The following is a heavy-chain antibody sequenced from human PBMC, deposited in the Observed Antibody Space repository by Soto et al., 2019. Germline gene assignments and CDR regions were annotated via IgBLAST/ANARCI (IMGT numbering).Heavy chain of an antibody. CDR3: ARGPRYCSSTSCFSGVTWFDP. D-gene: IGHD2-2*01. CDR2: ISSYNGNT. V-gene: IGHV1-18*04. J-gene: IGHJ5*02. CDR1: GYTFTSYG. Sequence: ASVEVSCKASGYTFTSYGISWVRQAPGQGLEWMGWISSYNGNTNYAQKVQGRVTMTTDKSTSTTYMELRSLRSDDTAVYYCARGPRYCSSTSCFSGVTWFDPWGQGTLVTVSS.